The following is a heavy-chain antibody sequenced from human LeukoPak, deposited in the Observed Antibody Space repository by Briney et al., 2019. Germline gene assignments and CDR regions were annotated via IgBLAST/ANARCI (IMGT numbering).Heavy chain of an antibody. CDR1: GGTFSSYT. D-gene: IGHD2-2*01. CDR2: IIPILGIA. CDR3: ARDGQQYPYYYYYGMDV. J-gene: IGHJ6*02. Sequence: ASVKVCCKASGGTFSSYTISWVRQAPGQGLEWMGRIIPILGIANYAQKFQGRVTITADKSTSTAYMELSSLRSEDTAVYYCARDGQQYPYYYYYGMDVWGQGTTVTVSS. V-gene: IGHV1-69*04.